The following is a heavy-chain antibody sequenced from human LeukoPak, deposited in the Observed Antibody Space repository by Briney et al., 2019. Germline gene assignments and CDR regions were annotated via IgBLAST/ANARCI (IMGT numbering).Heavy chain of an antibody. V-gene: IGHV3-30*02. CDR1: GFTFSSYG. Sequence: GGSLRLSCAASGFTFSSYGMHWVRQAPGKGLEWVAFIRYDGSNKYYADSVKGRFTISRDNSKNTLYLQMNSLRAEDTAVYYCARATITMIVVEAFDIWGQGTMVTVSS. J-gene: IGHJ3*02. D-gene: IGHD3-22*01. CDR2: IRYDGSNK. CDR3: ARATITMIVVEAFDI.